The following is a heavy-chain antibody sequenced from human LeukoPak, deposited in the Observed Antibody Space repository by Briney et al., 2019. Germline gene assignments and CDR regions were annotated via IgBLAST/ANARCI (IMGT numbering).Heavy chain of an antibody. J-gene: IGHJ4*02. CDR2: INSDGTST. V-gene: IGHV3-74*01. Sequence: PGGSLRLSCVASGFTFSSYWMHWVRQAPGKGLVWVSRINSDGTSTNYADSVKGRLTISRDNAKNMLYLQMNSLRAEDTAVFYCVRDRGGTFDYWGQGTLVTVSS. CDR3: VRDRGGTFDY. CDR1: GFTFSSYW. D-gene: IGHD1-1*01.